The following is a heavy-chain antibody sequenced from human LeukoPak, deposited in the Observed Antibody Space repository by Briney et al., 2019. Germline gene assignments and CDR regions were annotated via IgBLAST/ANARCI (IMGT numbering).Heavy chain of an antibody. CDR1: GYTFTGYY. CDR3: ASAESHDYGET. Sequence: ASVKVSCKASGYTFTGYYMHWVRQAPGQGLEWMGWIKPNSGGTQYAQRFRGRVTMTRDTSITTAYMELTGLRSDDTAVYFCASAESHDYGETWGQGTLVTVSP. D-gene: IGHD4-17*01. V-gene: IGHV1-2*02. J-gene: IGHJ4*02. CDR2: IKPNSGGT.